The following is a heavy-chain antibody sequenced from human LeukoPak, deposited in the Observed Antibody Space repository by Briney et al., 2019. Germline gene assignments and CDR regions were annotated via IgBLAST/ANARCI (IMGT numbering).Heavy chain of an antibody. J-gene: IGHJ4*02. D-gene: IGHD2-15*01. Sequence: PSETLSLTCTVSGGSIDSRSYYWDWIRQAPGKGLEWIGTIYPSGSTEYNPSLKSRVAIFVDTSKNQFSLILHSVAAADTAVYYCARRSEFDNTHYHYFDYWGQGALVTVSS. V-gene: IGHV4-39*01. CDR2: IYPSGST. CDR3: ARRSEFDNTHYHYFDY. CDR1: GGSIDSRSYY.